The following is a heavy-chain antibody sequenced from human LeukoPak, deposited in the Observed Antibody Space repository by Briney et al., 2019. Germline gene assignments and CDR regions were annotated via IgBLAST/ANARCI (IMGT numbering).Heavy chain of an antibody. CDR2: ISYDGSNK. CDR1: GFTFSSYG. Sequence: GGSLRLSCAASGFTFSSYGMHWVRQAPGKGLEWVAVISYDGSNKYYADSVKGRFTISRDNSKNTLYLQMNSLRVDDTAVYYCARTYDFGRGPPGDAFDNWGPGTWVTVSS. V-gene: IGHV3-30*03. D-gene: IGHD3-3*01. J-gene: IGHJ3*02. CDR3: ARTYDFGRGPPGDAFDN.